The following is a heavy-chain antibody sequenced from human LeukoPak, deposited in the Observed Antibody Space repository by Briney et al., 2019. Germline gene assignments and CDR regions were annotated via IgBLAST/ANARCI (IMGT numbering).Heavy chain of an antibody. CDR3: AKIPSAIPWIWFDP. CDR1: GFTFGSYW. Sequence: GGSLRLSCAASGFTFGSYWMSWVRQAPGKGLEWVGRIKSKTDGGTTDYAAPVKGRFTISRDNSKNTLYLQMNSLRAEDTAVYYCAKIPSAIPWIWFDPWGQGTLVTVSS. D-gene: IGHD2-2*02. V-gene: IGHV3-15*01. J-gene: IGHJ5*02. CDR2: IKSKTDGGTT.